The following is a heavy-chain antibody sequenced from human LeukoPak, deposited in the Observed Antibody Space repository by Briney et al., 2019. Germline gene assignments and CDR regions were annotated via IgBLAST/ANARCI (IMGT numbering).Heavy chain of an antibody. J-gene: IGHJ4*02. CDR1: GFIFSNYW. D-gene: IGHD1-26*01. Sequence: GGSLGLSCAASGFIFSNYWMQWVRQAPGKGLEWVANIRQDGSETYYVDSVKGRFTISRDNAKNSLYLQMNSLRAEDTAVYYCVRGGFYRYSGTSGDYWGQGSQVTVSS. CDR2: IRQDGSET. V-gene: IGHV3-7*01. CDR3: VRGGFYRYSGTSGDY.